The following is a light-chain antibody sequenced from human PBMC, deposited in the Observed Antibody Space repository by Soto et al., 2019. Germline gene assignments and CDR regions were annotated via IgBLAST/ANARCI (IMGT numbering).Light chain of an antibody. CDR3: QKYDRDPWT. CDR1: QGISNY. Sequence: DIQMTQSPSSLSASVGDRVTITCRASQGISNYLVWYQQKPGKIHNLLIYAASTLKSGVPSRFSGSRSGTDFTLTSSSLQPEDVATYYCQKYDRDPWTFGQGTKVEIK. J-gene: IGKJ1*01. V-gene: IGKV1-27*01. CDR2: AAS.